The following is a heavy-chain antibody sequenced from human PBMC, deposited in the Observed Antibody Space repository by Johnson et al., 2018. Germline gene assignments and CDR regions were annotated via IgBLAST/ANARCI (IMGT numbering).Heavy chain of an antibody. V-gene: IGHV3-23*04. D-gene: IGHD3-22*01. Sequence: QLVQSGGGLLKPGGSLRLSCAASGFTFSSYAMSWVRQAPGKGLEWVSAISGSGGSTYYADSVKGRFTISRDNSKNTLYLQMNSLRAEDTAVYYCAKGEAYDYDSSGYYHRSNAFDIWGQGTMVTVSS. J-gene: IGHJ3*02. CDR1: GFTFSSYA. CDR2: ISGSGGST. CDR3: AKGEAYDYDSSGYYHRSNAFDI.